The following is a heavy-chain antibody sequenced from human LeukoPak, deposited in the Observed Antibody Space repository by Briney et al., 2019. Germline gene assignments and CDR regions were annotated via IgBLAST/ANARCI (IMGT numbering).Heavy chain of an antibody. D-gene: IGHD5-12*01. J-gene: IGHJ3*02. CDR3: AKAGSSGYDDAFDI. CDR2: IKQDGSEK. V-gene: IGHV3-7*01. Sequence: GGSLRLSCEASGFTVSSYGMHWVRQAPGKGLEWVANIKQDGSEKYYVDSVKGRFTISRDNAKNSLYLQMNSLRAEDTAVYYCAKAGSSGYDDAFDIWGQGTMVTVSS. CDR1: GFTVSSYG.